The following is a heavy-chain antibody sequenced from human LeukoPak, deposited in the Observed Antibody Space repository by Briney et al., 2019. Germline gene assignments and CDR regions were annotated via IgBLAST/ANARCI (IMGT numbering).Heavy chain of an antibody. Sequence: GGSLRLSFAASGFTFSSYWMHWVRPAPGKGLVWVSRINSDGSSTSYADSVKGRFTISRDNAKNTLYLQMNSLRAEDTAVYYCARINYYDSSGFDYWGQGTLVTVSS. CDR2: INSDGSST. CDR3: ARINYYDSSGFDY. V-gene: IGHV3-74*01. J-gene: IGHJ4*02. CDR1: GFTFSSYW. D-gene: IGHD3-22*01.